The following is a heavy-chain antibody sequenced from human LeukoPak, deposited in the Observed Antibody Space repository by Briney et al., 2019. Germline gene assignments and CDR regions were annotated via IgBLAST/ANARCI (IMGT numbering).Heavy chain of an antibody. CDR1: GFTFSGYA. CDR3: ARDGDYGGHVDY. CDR2: ISYDGSNK. V-gene: IGHV3-30-3*01. D-gene: IGHD4-23*01. Sequence: GGSLRLSCAASGFTFSGYAVHWVRQAPGKGLEWVAVISYDGSNKYYADPVKGRFTISRDNSKNTLYLQMDSLRAEDTAVYYCARDGDYGGHVDYWGQGTLLTVSS. J-gene: IGHJ4*02.